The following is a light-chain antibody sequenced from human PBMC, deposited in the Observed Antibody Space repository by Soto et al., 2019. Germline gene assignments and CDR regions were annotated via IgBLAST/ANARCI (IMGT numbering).Light chain of an antibody. Sequence: DIPMTQSPSSLSAPVGDRVTITCRASQGISNYLVWYQQKPGKVPKLLIYAASTLQSGVPSRFSGSGSGTDFTLTISSLQPEDVATYYCQNYNGAPWMFGQGTKVEIK. CDR1: QGISNY. V-gene: IGKV1-27*01. CDR3: QNYNGAPWM. J-gene: IGKJ1*01. CDR2: AAS.